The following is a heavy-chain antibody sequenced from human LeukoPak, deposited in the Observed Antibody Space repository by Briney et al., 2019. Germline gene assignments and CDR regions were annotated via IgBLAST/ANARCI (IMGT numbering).Heavy chain of an antibody. J-gene: IGHJ4*02. CDR1: GFTFSSYA. CDR2: ISGSGGST. CDR3: AKPEDRYSGPDY. V-gene: IGHV3-23*01. D-gene: IGHD6-13*01. Sequence: GGSLRLSCAASGFTFSSYAMSWVRQAPGKGLEWVSAISGSGGSTYYADSVKGRFTISGDNSKNTLYLQMNSLRAEDTAVYYCAKPEDRYSGPDYWGQGTLVTVSS.